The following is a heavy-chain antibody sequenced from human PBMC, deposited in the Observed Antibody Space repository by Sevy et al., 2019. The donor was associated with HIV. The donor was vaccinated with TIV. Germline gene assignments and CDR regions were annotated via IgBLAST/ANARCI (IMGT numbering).Heavy chain of an antibody. Sequence: ASVKVSCKASGYTFTSYAIHWVRQAPGQRLEWMGWINAGNGNTKYSQRFQGRVTITRDTSASTAYMELSSLRSEDTAVYYCARGLLWSNAFDIWGQGTMVTVSS. CDR2: INAGNGNT. V-gene: IGHV1-3*01. J-gene: IGHJ3*02. CDR1: GYTFTSYA. D-gene: IGHD5-18*01. CDR3: ARGLLWSNAFDI.